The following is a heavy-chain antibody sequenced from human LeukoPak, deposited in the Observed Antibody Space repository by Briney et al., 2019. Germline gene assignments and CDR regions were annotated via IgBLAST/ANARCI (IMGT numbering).Heavy chain of an antibody. Sequence: SKTLSLTCTVSGGSISSYYWSWIRQPPGKGLEWIGYIYTSGSTNYNPSLKSRVTISVDTSKNQFSLKLSSVTAADTAVYYCAGSAAYSSSSYSYYYYMDVWGKGTTVTVSS. J-gene: IGHJ6*03. CDR3: AGSAAYSSSSYSYYYYMDV. V-gene: IGHV4-4*09. CDR1: GGSISSYY. D-gene: IGHD6-6*01. CDR2: IYTSGST.